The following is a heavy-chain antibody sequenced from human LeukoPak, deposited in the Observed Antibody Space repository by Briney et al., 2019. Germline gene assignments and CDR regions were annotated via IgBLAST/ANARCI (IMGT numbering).Heavy chain of an antibody. Sequence: PGRSLRLSCAASGITFSSYGMHWVRQAPGKGLEWVAVIWYDGSNKYYADSVKGRFTISRDNSKNTLYLQMNSLRAEDTAVYYCARDEGLDPYYFDYWGQGTLVTVSS. CDR3: ARDEGLDPYYFDY. CDR1: GITFSSYG. CDR2: IWYDGSNK. J-gene: IGHJ4*02. D-gene: IGHD3/OR15-3a*01. V-gene: IGHV3-33*01.